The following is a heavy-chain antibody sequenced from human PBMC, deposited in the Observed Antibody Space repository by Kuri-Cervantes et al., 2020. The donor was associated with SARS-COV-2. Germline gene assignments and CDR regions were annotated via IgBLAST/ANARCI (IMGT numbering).Heavy chain of an antibody. CDR2: IYYSGST. Sequence: GSLRLSCTVSGYSISSGYYWGWIRQPPGKGLEWIGSIYYSGSTNYNPSLKSRVTISVDTSKNQFSLKLSSVTAADTAVYYCARRYSSGWYNYWGQGTLVTVSS. V-gene: IGHV4-38-2*02. CDR3: ARRYSSGWYNY. D-gene: IGHD6-19*01. CDR1: GYSISSGYY. J-gene: IGHJ4*02.